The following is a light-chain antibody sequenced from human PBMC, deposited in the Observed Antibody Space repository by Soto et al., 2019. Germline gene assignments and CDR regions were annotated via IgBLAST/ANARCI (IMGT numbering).Light chain of an antibody. Sequence: ELVLTQSPGTLSLSPGERATLSCRASQSVSSNLAWYQQKPGQAPTLLIYGASPRATGIPARFSGGGSRTESTPTSSSLSAEDFAVYYCQQDSNCPRTFGQGTKVDIK. J-gene: IGKJ1*01. CDR2: GAS. V-gene: IGKV3-15*01. CDR3: QQDSNCPRT. CDR1: QSVSSN.